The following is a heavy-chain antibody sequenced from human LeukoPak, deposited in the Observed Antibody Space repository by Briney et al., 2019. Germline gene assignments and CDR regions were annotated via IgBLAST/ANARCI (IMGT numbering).Heavy chain of an antibody. Sequence: VSVKVSCKASGYTFTGYYMHWVRQAPGQGLEWMGWINPNSGDTKYAQKFQGRVTMTRDTSISTAYMELSRLRSDDTAVYYCARDRKAARPYYFDYWGQGTLVTVSS. J-gene: IGHJ4*02. V-gene: IGHV1-2*02. D-gene: IGHD6-6*01. CDR1: GYTFTGYY. CDR3: ARDRKAARPYYFDY. CDR2: INPNSGDT.